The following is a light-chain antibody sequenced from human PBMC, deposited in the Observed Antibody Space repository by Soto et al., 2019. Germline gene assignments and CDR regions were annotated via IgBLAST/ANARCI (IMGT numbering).Light chain of an antibody. Sequence: QSVLTQPASVSGSPGQSITISCTGTSSDVGRYKFVSWYQQHPDKAPKLMIYEVSNRPPGVSDRFSGSKSGTTASLTISGLQAEDESDFYCSSYTSSSTWVFGGGTKLTVL. J-gene: IGLJ3*02. CDR3: SSYTSSSTWV. V-gene: IGLV2-14*01. CDR2: EVS. CDR1: SSDVGRYKF.